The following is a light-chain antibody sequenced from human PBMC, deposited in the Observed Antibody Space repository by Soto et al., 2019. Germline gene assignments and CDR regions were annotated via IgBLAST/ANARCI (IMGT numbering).Light chain of an antibody. J-gene: IGKJ5*01. CDR1: ESVTSTY. Sequence: IVLTQSPGTLSLSPGERATLSCTASESVTSTYLAWYQQKPGQAPRLLIYSTSTRATGIPVRFSGSGLGRDFTLTISRLEPVDSAIYYCQQYSNSPITFGQGTRLEIK. CDR3: QQYSNSPIT. CDR2: STS. V-gene: IGKV3-20*01.